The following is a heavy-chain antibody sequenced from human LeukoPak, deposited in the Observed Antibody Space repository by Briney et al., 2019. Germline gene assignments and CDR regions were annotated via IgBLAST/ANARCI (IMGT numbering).Heavy chain of an antibody. CDR3: ARGWFEWEPPSL. Sequence: ASVKVSCKASGYTFTGYYMHWVRQATGQGLEWMGWMNPNSGNTGYAQRFQGRVTMTRNTSISTAYMELSSLRSEDTAVYYCARGWFEWEPPSLWGQGTLVTVSS. CDR1: GYTFTGYY. CDR2: MNPNSGNT. D-gene: IGHD1-26*01. J-gene: IGHJ4*02. V-gene: IGHV1-8*02.